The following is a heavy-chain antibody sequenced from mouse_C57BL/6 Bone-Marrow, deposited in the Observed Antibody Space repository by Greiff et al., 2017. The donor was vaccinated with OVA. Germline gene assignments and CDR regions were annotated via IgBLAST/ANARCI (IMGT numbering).Heavy chain of an antibody. CDR3: ARLDAMDY. V-gene: IGHV5-12*01. Sequence: EVQLQESGGGLVQPGGSLKLSCAASGFTFSDFYMYWIRQTPEKRLEWVAYISNGGGSTYYPDTVKGRFTISRDNAKNTLYVQMSRLKSEDTAMYYCARLDAMDYWGQGTSVTVSS. CDR2: ISNGGGST. J-gene: IGHJ4*01. CDR1: GFTFSDFY.